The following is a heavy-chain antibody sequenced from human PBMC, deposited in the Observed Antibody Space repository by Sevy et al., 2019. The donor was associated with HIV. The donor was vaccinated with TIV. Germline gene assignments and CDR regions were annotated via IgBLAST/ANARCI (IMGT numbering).Heavy chain of an antibody. CDR2: IKSKTDGGTT. J-gene: IGHJ4*02. CDR1: GFTFSNAW. D-gene: IGHD5-18*01. V-gene: IGHV3-15*07. CDR3: TTDGGVYNYGYSFDY. Sequence: GGSLRLSCAASGFTFSNAWMNWVRQAPGKGLEWVGRIKSKTDGGTTDYAAPVKGRFTISRDNSKNTLYLQMNSLKTEVTDVYYCTTDGGVYNYGYSFDYWGQGTLVTVSS.